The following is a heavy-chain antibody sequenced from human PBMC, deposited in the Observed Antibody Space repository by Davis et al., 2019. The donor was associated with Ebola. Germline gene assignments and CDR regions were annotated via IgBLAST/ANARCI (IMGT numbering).Heavy chain of an antibody. D-gene: IGHD2-2*01. Sequence: PGGSLRLSCAASGFTVSSNYMSWVRQAPGKGLEWVSVIYSGGSTYYADSVKGRFTISRDNSKNTLYLQMNSLRAEDTAVYYCEGYCSSTSCHFEDYWGQGTLVTVSS. CDR3: EGYCSSTSCHFEDY. V-gene: IGHV3-66*01. J-gene: IGHJ4*02. CDR2: IYSGGST. CDR1: GFTVSSNY.